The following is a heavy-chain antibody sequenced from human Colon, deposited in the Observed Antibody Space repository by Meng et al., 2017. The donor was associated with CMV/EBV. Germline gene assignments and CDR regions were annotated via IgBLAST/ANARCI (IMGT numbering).Heavy chain of an antibody. Sequence: GESLKISCAASGFPFSLFIMNWVRQAPGKGLEWVSSISPSGDFTYYGDSVKGLFTVSRDNSKNLLYLEMNSLTADDTAVYFCARDFKVGRPWGQGTLVTVSS. CDR1: GFPFSLFI. J-gene: IGHJ5*02. V-gene: IGHV3-21*04. D-gene: IGHD1-26*01. CDR3: ARDFKVGRP. CDR2: ISPSGDFT.